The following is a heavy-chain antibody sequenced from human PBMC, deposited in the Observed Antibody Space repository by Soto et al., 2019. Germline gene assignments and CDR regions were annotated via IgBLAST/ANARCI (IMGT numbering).Heavy chain of an antibody. D-gene: IGHD2-2*01. Sequence: LRLSCAASGFTFSSYAMHWVRQAPGKGLEWVAVISYDGSNKYYADSVKGRFTISRDNSKNTLYLQMNSLRAEDTAVYYCAREVGYCSSTSCSRGGGYYYGMDVWGQGTTVTVSS. J-gene: IGHJ6*02. CDR1: GFTFSSYA. CDR2: ISYDGSNK. V-gene: IGHV3-30-3*01. CDR3: AREVGYCSSTSCSRGGGYYYGMDV.